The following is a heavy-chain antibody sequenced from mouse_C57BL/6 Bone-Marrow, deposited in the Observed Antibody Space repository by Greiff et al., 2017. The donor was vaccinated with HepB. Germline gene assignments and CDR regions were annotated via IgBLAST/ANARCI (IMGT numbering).Heavy chain of an antibody. CDR2: ISYDGSN. D-gene: IGHD1-1*01. J-gene: IGHJ1*03. V-gene: IGHV3-6*01. Sequence: EVQVVESGPGLVKPSQSLSLTCSVTGYSITSGYYWNWIRQFPGNKLEWMGYISYDGSNNYNPSLKNRISITRDTSKNQFFLKLNSVTTEDTATYYCAVTTVVPYWYFDVWGTGTTVTVSS. CDR3: AVTTVVPYWYFDV. CDR1: GYSITSGYY.